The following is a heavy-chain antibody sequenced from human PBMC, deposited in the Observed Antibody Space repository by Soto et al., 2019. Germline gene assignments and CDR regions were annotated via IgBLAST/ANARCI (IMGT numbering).Heavy chain of an antibody. J-gene: IGHJ6*02. CDR3: ARIIGGRFWSGYNYYYGMDV. Sequence: SGPTLVNPTQTLTLTCTFSGFSLSTSGMCVSWIRQPPGKALEWLALIDWDDDKYYSTSLKTRLTISKDTSKNQVVLTMTNMDPVDTATYYCARIIGGRFWSGYNYYYGMDVWGQGTTVTVSS. V-gene: IGHV2-70*01. D-gene: IGHD3-3*01. CDR2: IDWDDDK. CDR1: GFSLSTSGMC.